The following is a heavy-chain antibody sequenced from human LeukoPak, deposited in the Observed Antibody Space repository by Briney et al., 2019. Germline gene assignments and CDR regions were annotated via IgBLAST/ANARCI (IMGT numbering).Heavy chain of an antibody. CDR3: ARVRVVWWYGMDV. D-gene: IGHD2-8*02. Sequence: GGSLRLSCAASGFTFSSYSMNWVRQAPGKGLEWVSSISSSSSYIYYADSVKGRFTISRDNAKNSLYLQMNSLRAEDTAVYYCARVRVVWWYGMDVRGKGTTVTVSS. CDR1: GFTFSSYS. J-gene: IGHJ6*04. V-gene: IGHV3-21*01. CDR2: ISSSSSYI.